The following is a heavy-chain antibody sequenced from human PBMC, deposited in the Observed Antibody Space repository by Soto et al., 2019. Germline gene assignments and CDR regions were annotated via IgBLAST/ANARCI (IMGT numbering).Heavy chain of an antibody. D-gene: IGHD5-12*01. Sequence: QVQLVESGGGVVQPGRSLRLSCAASGFTFSSYAMHWVRQAPGKGLEWVAVISYDGSNKYYADSVKGRFTISRDNSKNTLHLQRNSLAAEDTAVYYCARVAVEMATIHVFAYWGKGTLVTVSS. V-gene: IGHV3-30-3*01. CDR3: ARVAVEMATIHVFAY. J-gene: IGHJ4*02. CDR2: ISYDGSNK. CDR1: GFTFSSYA.